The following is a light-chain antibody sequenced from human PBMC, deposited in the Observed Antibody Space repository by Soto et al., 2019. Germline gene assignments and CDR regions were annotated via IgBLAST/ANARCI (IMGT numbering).Light chain of an antibody. CDR1: QSVSGNY. J-gene: IGKJ2*01. V-gene: IGKV3-20*01. Sequence: EIVLTQSPGTLSLSPGERATLSCRASQSVSGNYLAWYRQKAGQSPRLLIYGSSDRATGIPDRFSVSGSGTDFTLTISRVEPEDFAVYYCQQYGSSPPYTFGHGTKLEIK. CDR3: QQYGSSPPYT. CDR2: GSS.